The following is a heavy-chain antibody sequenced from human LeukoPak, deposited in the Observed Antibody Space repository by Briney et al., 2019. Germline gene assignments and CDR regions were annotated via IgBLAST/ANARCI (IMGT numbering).Heavy chain of an antibody. CDR2: IRSKAYGGTT. CDR1: GFTFSSYA. Sequence: GGSLRLSCAASGFTFSSYAMSWVRQAPGKGLEWVGFIRSKAYGGTTEYAASVKGRFNISRDDSKSIAYLQMNSLKTEDTGVYYCTREATGTTIRNWGQGTTVTVSS. J-gene: IGHJ6*02. V-gene: IGHV3-49*04. CDR3: TREATGTTIRN. D-gene: IGHD1-7*01.